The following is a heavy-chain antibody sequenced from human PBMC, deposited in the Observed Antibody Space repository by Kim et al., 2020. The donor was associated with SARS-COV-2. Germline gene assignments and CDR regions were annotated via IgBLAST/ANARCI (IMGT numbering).Heavy chain of an antibody. Sequence: GGSLRLSCSASGFTFSSYAMHWVRQAPGKGLEYVSAIRSHGAGTYYADSVRGRFTISRDNYKNTVYLQMSGLRPEDTAVYYCVKDRENTSSLDRRYFDLCGPGTLVTVSS. V-gene: IGHV3-64D*09. D-gene: IGHD2-2*01. CDR3: VKDRENTSSLDRRYFDL. CDR2: IRSHGAGT. CDR1: GFTFSSYA. J-gene: IGHJ2*01.